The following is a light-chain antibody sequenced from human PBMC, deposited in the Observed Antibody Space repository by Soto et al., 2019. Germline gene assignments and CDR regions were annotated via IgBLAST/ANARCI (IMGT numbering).Light chain of an antibody. CDR3: QQYGRSPPFT. V-gene: IGKV3-20*01. CDR1: QSVSSTY. Sequence: EIVLTQSPGTLSLSPGERATLSCRASQSVSSTYIAWYQQNPGQAPRLLIYGASSRATGIPDRFSGCGSGTDFSLTISRLEPEDFAVYICQQYGRSPPFTFGQGTKVEIK. CDR2: GAS. J-gene: IGKJ2*01.